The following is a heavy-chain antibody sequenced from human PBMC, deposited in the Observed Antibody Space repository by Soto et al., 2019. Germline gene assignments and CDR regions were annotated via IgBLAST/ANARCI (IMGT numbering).Heavy chain of an antibody. V-gene: IGHV1-18*01. J-gene: IGHJ6*02. CDR1: GYNFTRFG. CDR2: MGAHSGHT. D-gene: IGHD2-2*01. CDR3: WREGQLQAQAEYYQFSGMDV. Sequence: QFQLVQSGAEVKKPGASVKVSCKASGYNFTRFGISWVRQAPGHGLEWMGWMGAHSGHTRQAQKFQGRLTMTTDDSMNTAYIDLRSLTAYDTALYYWWREGQLQAQAEYYQFSGMDVWGQGTTVIVSS.